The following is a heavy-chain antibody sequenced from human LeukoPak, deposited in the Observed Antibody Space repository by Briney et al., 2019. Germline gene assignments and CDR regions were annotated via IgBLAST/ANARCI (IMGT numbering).Heavy chain of an antibody. V-gene: IGHV3-23*01. D-gene: IGHD6-19*01. J-gene: IGHJ4*02. CDR1: GFTFSSYA. Sequence: GASLRLSCAASGFTFSSYAMSWVRQAPGKGLEWVSAISGSGGSTYYADSVKGRFTISRDNSKNTLYLQMNSLRAEDTAVYYCAKDPLGRPGQWHDYWGQGTLVTVSS. CDR3: AKDPLGRPGQWHDY. CDR2: ISGSGGST.